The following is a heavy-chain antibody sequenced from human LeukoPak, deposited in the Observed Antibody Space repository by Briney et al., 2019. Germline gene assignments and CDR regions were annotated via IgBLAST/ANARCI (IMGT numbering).Heavy chain of an antibody. Sequence: SETLSLTCTVSGGSISSYYWSWIRQPAGKGLEWIGRIYTSGSTNYNPSLKSRVTMSVDTSKNQFSLKLSSVTAADTAVYYCARDGGLQRGHSSGWPFDYWGQGTLVTVSS. CDR2: IYTSGST. V-gene: IGHV4-4*07. CDR3: ARDGGLQRGHSSGWPFDY. J-gene: IGHJ4*02. CDR1: GGSISSYY. D-gene: IGHD6-19*01.